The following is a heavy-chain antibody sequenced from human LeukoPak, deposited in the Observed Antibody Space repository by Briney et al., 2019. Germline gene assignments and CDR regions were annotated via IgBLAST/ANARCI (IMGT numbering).Heavy chain of an antibody. CDR1: GYTFTSYF. CDR2: MNPNSGNT. J-gene: IGHJ4*02. V-gene: IGHV1-8*01. CDR3: ARDCGSSTSCSVGG. Sequence: ASVKVSCKTSGYTFTSYFMHWVRQAPGQGLEWMGWMNPNSGNTGYAQKFQGRVTMTRSTSISTAYMELSSLRSEDTAVYYCARDCGSSTSCSVGGWGQGTLVTVSS. D-gene: IGHD2-2*01.